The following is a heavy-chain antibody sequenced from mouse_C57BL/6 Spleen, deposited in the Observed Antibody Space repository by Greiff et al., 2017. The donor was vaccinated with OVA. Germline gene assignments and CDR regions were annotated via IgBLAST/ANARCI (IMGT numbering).Heavy chain of an antibody. V-gene: IGHV1-22*01. Sequence: EVQLQQSGPELVKPGASVKMSCKASGYTFTDYHMHWVRQSHGKSLEWIGYINPNNGGTSYNQKFKGKATLTVNKSSSTAYMELRSLTSEDSAVYYCARGAYGSSYHYAMDYWGQGTSVTVSS. CDR3: ARGAYGSSYHYAMDY. CDR1: GYTFTDYH. CDR2: INPNNGGT. D-gene: IGHD1-1*01. J-gene: IGHJ4*01.